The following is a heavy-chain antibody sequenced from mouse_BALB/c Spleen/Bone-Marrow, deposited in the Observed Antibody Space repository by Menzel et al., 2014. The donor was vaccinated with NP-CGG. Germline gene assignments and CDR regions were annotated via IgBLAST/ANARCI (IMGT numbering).Heavy chain of an antibody. CDR2: INPDSSTI. CDR3: ARLGYYGGFAY. CDR1: GFDFSGYW. J-gene: IGHJ3*01. Sequence: EVKVIESGGGLVQPGGSLKLSCAASGFDFSGYWMSWVRQAPGKGLEWIGEINPDSSTINYTPSLKDRFIISRDNAKNTLYLQMSKVRSEDTALYYCARLGYYGGFAYWGQGTLVTVSA. V-gene: IGHV4-1*02. D-gene: IGHD2-3*01.